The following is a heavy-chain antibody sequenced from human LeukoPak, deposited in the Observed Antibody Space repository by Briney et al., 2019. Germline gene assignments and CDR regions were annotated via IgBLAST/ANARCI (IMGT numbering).Heavy chain of an antibody. CDR3: ARGPIYYGSGSYSRVRGGFDP. Sequence: PSETLSLTCTVSGGSISSGSYYWSWIRQPPGKGLEWIGEINHSGSTNYNPSLKSRVTISVDTSKNQFSLKLSSVTAADTAVYYCARGPIYYGSGSYSRVRGGFDPWGQGTLVTVSS. V-gene: IGHV4-39*07. CDR2: INHSGST. D-gene: IGHD3-10*01. CDR1: GGSISSGSYY. J-gene: IGHJ5*02.